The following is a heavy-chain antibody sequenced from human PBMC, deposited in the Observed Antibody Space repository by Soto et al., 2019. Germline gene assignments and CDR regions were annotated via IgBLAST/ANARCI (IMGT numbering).Heavy chain of an antibody. V-gene: IGHV1-18*01. D-gene: IGHD5-12*01. CDR2: ISTYNGNT. CDR1: GYTFTSYG. J-gene: IGHJ4*02. CDR3: ARTAVVATIYYLDY. Sequence: GASVKVSCKASGYTFTSYGISWVRQAPGQGLEWMGWISTYNGNTNYAQKVQGRVTLTTDTSTSTGYMELRSLRSDDTAVYYCARTAVVATIYYLDYWGQGTLVTVSS.